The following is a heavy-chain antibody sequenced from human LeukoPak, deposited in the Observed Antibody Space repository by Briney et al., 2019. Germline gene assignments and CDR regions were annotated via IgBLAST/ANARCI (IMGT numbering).Heavy chain of an antibody. Sequence: SETLSLTCTVSGGSISSYYWSWIRQPPGKGLEWIGYIYYSGSTNHNPSLKSRVTISVDTSKNQFSLKLSSVTAADTAVYYCASLSGPLNYWGQGTLVTVSS. J-gene: IGHJ4*02. CDR3: ASLSGPLNY. CDR2: IYYSGST. CDR1: GGSISSYY. V-gene: IGHV4-59*12. D-gene: IGHD6-19*01.